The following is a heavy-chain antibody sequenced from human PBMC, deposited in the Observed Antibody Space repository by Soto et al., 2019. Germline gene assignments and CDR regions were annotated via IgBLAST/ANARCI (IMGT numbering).Heavy chain of an antibody. CDR3: ARVRFVVVVAATWFDP. J-gene: IGHJ5*02. V-gene: IGHV4-61*08. D-gene: IGHD2-15*01. Sequence: SETLSLTCSVSGGSINTGDYYWSWIRQPPGKGLEWIGYIYYSGSTNYNPSLKSRVTISVDTSKNQFSLKLSSVTAADTAVYYCARVRFVVVVAATWFDPWGQGTLVTVSS. CDR2: IYYSGST. CDR1: GGSINTGDYY.